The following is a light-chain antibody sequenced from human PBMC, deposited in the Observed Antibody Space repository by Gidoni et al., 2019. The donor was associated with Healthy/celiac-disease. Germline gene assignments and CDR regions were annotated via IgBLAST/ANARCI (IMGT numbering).Light chain of an antibody. J-gene: IGKJ2*01. CDR2: GAS. V-gene: IGKV3-15*01. Sequence: EIVMTQSPATLSVSPGERATLSCRASQSVSSNLAVYQQKPGQAPRLLIYGASTRATGIPARFSGSGSGTEFTLTISSLQSEDFAVYYCQQYNNWPRTFGQGTKLEIK. CDR3: QQYNNWPRT. CDR1: QSVSSN.